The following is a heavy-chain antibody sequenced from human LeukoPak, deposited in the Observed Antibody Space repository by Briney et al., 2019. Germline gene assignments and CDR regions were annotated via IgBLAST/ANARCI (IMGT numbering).Heavy chain of an antibody. V-gene: IGHV4-39*01. J-gene: IGHJ4*02. Sequence: SETLSLTCTVSGGSISSSLYYWGWIRQPPGKGLEWIGTIYYSGSTYYNPSLKGRVTISVDTSKNQFSLKVSSVTAADTAVYYCARVSSATGTPLFTYWGQGTLVTVSS. CDR3: ARVSSATGTPLFTY. CDR1: GGSISSSLYY. CDR2: IYYSGST. D-gene: IGHD1-1*01.